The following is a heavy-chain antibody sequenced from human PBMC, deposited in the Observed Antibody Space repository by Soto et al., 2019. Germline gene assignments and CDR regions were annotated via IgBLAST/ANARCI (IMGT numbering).Heavy chain of an antibody. Sequence: GGSLRVSCAASGFAFSSYGMHWVRQAPGKGLEWVAVIWYDGSNKYYADSVKGRFTISRDNSKNTLYLQMNSLRAEDTAVYYCARGKHYYDSSGYIIHWGQGTLVTVSS. J-gene: IGHJ4*02. CDR2: IWYDGSNK. CDR3: ARGKHYYDSSGYIIH. V-gene: IGHV3-33*01. D-gene: IGHD3-22*01. CDR1: GFAFSSYG.